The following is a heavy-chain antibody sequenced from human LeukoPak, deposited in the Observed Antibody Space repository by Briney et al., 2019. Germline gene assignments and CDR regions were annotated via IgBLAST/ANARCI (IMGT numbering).Heavy chain of an antibody. V-gene: IGHV4-4*02. D-gene: IGHD6-13*01. CDR2: IYHSGST. J-gene: IGHJ4*02. CDR1: GGSISSSNW. CDR3: ARDGYSSSSTLDY. Sequence: TLSLTCAVSGGSISSSNWWSWVRQPPGKGLEWIGEIYHSGSTNYNPSLKSRVTISVDKSKNQFSLKLSSVTAADTAVYYCARDGYSSSSTLDYWGQGTLVTVSS.